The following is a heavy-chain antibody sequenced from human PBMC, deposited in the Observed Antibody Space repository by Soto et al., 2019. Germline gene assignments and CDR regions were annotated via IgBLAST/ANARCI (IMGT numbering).Heavy chain of an antibody. V-gene: IGHV4-34*01. D-gene: IGHD2-2*01. Sequence: SETLSLTCAVYGGSFSGYYWSWIRQPPGKGLEWIGEINHSGSTNYNPSLKSRVTISVDTSKNQFSLKLSSVTAADTAVYYCARRPIVVVPAAKIPSWFDPWGQGTLVTVS. J-gene: IGHJ5*02. CDR3: ARRPIVVVPAAKIPSWFDP. CDR1: GGSFSGYY. CDR2: INHSGST.